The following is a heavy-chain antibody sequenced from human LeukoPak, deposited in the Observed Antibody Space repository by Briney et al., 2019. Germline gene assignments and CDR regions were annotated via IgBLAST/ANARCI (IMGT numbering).Heavy chain of an antibody. CDR3: ASPTTTVTTYDAFDI. CDR2: MNPNSGNT. CDR1: GYTFTSYD. J-gene: IGHJ3*02. D-gene: IGHD4-17*01. Sequence: ASVKVSCKASGYTFTSYDINWVRQATGQGLEWMGWMNPNSGNTGYAQKFQGRVTMTRNTSISTAYMELSSLRFEDTAVYYCASPTTTVTTYDAFDIWGQGTMVTVSS. V-gene: IGHV1-8*01.